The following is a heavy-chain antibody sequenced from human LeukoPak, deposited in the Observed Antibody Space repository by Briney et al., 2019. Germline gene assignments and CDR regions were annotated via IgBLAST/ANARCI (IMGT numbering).Heavy chain of an antibody. V-gene: IGHV3-15*01. CDR3: TTEDSSWYSAEYFQH. CDR2: IKSKTDGGTT. CDR1: GFTFSNAW. D-gene: IGHD6-13*01. J-gene: IGHJ1*01. Sequence: PGGSLRLSXAASGFTFSNAWMSWVRQAPGKGLEWVGRIKSKTDGGTTDYAAPVKGRFTISRDDSKNTLYLQMNSLKTEDTAVYYCTTEDSSWYSAEYFQHWGQGNLVTVSS.